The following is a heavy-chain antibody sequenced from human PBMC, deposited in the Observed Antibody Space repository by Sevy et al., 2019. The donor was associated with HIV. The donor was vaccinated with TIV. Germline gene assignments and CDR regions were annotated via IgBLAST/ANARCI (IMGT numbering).Heavy chain of an antibody. CDR3: ARERWTKPHDY. Sequence: GGYLRLSCAASGFTFSKYPMSWVRQPPGKGLEWVSTLSFGCGEINYADSVKGRFTISIDNSKSSVYLQMNNLRPEDTAVYYCARERWTKPHDYWGQGTLVTVSS. CDR2: LSFGCGEI. CDR1: GFTFSKYP. V-gene: IGHV3-23*01. D-gene: IGHD2-15*01. J-gene: IGHJ4*02.